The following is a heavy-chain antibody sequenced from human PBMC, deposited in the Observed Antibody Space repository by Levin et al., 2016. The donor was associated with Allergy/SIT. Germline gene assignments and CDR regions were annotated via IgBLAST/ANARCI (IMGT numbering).Heavy chain of an antibody. CDR1: GFTFSSYS. D-gene: IGHD6-19*01. J-gene: IGHJ4*02. Sequence: GESLKISCAASGFTFSSYSMNWVRQAPGKGLEWVANIKQDGSEKYYVDSVKGRFTISRDNAKNSLYLQMNSLRAEDTAVYYCARDVDQYSSGWYKLYWGQGTLVTVSS. CDR3: ARDVDQYSSGWYKLY. V-gene: IGHV3-7*01. CDR2: IKQDGSEK.